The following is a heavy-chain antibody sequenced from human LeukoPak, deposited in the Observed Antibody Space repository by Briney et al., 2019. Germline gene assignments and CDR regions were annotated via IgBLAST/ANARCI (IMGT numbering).Heavy chain of an antibody. CDR2: IRPDGHT. J-gene: IGHJ3*01. Sequence: PSDTLSLTCTVSGYFSTAYYWGWIRQPPGKGLEWMASIRPDGHTYTNSSLRNQLTISADMSRNEFSLKLNSLTAADTAVYYCARQVATKGEWAFDVWGQGTVVTVSS. CDR1: GYFSTAYY. CDR3: ARQVATKGEWAFDV. D-gene: IGHD5-12*01. V-gene: IGHV4-38-2*02.